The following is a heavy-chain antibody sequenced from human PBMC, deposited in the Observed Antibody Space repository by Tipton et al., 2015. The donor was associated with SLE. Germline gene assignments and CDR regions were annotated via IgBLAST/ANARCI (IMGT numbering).Heavy chain of an antibody. D-gene: IGHD2-2*01. Sequence: QLVQSGAEVKKPGASVKGSCKASGYTFTSYGISWVRQAPGQGLEWMGWISAYNGNTNYAQKLQGRVTMTTDTSTSTAYMELRSLRSEDTAVYYCARAFVVVPAAMEAFDVWGQGTMVPVSS. CDR3: ARAFVVVPAAMEAFDV. V-gene: IGHV1-18*01. CDR1: GYTFTSYG. CDR2: ISAYNGNT. J-gene: IGHJ3*01.